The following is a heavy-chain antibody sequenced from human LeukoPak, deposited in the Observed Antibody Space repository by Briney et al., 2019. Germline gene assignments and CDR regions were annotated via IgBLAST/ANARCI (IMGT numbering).Heavy chain of an antibody. CDR1: GGSISSYY. J-gene: IGHJ4*02. V-gene: IGHV4-59*12. Sequence: PSETLSLTCTVSGGSISSYYWSWIRQPPGKGLEWIGYIYYSGSTNYNPSLKSRLAMSVDTCKNQLSLRLSSVTAADTAVYYCAGRIRDSCSGTICYPYLDYWGQGTLVTVSS. D-gene: IGHD2-2*01. CDR2: IYYSGST. CDR3: AGRIRDSCSGTICYPYLDY.